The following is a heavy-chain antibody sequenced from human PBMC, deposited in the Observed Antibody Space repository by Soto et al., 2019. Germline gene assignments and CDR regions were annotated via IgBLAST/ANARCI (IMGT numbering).Heavy chain of an antibody. V-gene: IGHV4-31*03. CDR1: GGSIIDSGSFY. CDR2: SYYSGST. Sequence: QVQMQESGPGLVKPSQTLYLTCSVSGGSIIDSGSFYWNWIRQHPGKGLEWIGYSYYSGSTYYNRSLKSRATISLDTSNNHFSLKLTSVTAADTAIYYFARGEVVASNWFDPWGQGTLVTVSS. J-gene: IGHJ5*02. D-gene: IGHD1-26*01. CDR3: ARGEVVASNWFDP.